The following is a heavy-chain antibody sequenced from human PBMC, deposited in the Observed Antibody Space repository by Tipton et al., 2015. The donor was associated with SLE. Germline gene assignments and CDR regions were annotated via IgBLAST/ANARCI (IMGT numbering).Heavy chain of an antibody. D-gene: IGHD2-21*01. CDR1: GFKFGDYA. Sequence: SLRLSCTSSGFKFGDYAMTWVRQGPGKGLEWVANINPDGSEKHYVDSVKGRFIISRDNAKNSLYLQMNSLSAEDTAVYYCASDDSKLYYLYGLDVWGQGTTVTVSS. CDR3: ASDDSKLYYLYGLDV. CDR2: INPDGSEK. J-gene: IGHJ6*02. V-gene: IGHV3-7*01.